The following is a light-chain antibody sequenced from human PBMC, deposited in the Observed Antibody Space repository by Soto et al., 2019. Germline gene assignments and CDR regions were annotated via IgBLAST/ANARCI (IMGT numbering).Light chain of an antibody. CDR3: QQSYSSPRIT. V-gene: IGKV1-39*01. CDR1: QSINTY. CDR2: AAS. Sequence: DIQMTQSPSSLSASVGDRVTITCRASQSINTYLNWYQQKPGKAPKLLIYAASSLQSGVPSRFSGSGSGTDFTLTISSLQLEDFATFYCQQSYSSPRITFGQGTRLEIK. J-gene: IGKJ5*01.